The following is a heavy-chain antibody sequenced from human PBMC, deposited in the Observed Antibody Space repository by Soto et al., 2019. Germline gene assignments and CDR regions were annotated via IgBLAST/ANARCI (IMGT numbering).Heavy chain of an antibody. CDR1: GFTFSDNY. CDR3: VRTPYFSDSSVYTRFFDY. J-gene: IGHJ4*02. D-gene: IGHD3-22*01. V-gene: IGHV3-72*01. CDR2: SRDKAQGYST. Sequence: GGSLRLSCTGSGFTFSDNYIDWVRQAPGKGLEWVGRSRDKAQGYSTIYAASVKGRFTTSRDESKSSVYLQMNSLKTEDTAIYYCVRTPYFSDSSVYTRFFDYWGQGTLVTVSS.